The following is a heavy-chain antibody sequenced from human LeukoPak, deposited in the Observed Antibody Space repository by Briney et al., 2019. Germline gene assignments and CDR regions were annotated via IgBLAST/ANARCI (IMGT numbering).Heavy chain of an antibody. D-gene: IGHD3-22*01. CDR2: ITSSGDTI. V-gene: IGHV3-48*01. J-gene: IGHJ4*02. CDR3: ARDTGDYYDSSGYSY. Sequence: GGSLRLSCTTSVFPFSRYSMNWVRQAPGKGLEWVSYITSSGDTIYYADSVKGRFTISRDNAKNSVYLQMNSLRAEDTAVYYCARDTGDYYDSSGYSYWGQGTLVTVSS. CDR1: VFPFSRYS.